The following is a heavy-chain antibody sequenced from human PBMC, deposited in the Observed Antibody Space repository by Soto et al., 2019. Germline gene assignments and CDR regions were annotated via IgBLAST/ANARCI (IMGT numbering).Heavy chain of an antibody. V-gene: IGHV3-21*01. Sequence: EVQLVESGGGLVKPGGSLRLSCAASRFTFNSYSMNWVRQAPGKGLEWVSSISSTSSYIHYADSVKGRFTISRDNAKNSLYMQTNSRRAEDAAVYYCARGNYCSGGTCYSERLFDYWGQGTLVTVSS. J-gene: IGHJ4*02. CDR3: ARGNYCSGGTCYSERLFDY. CDR1: RFTFNSYS. CDR2: ISSTSSYI. D-gene: IGHD2-15*01.